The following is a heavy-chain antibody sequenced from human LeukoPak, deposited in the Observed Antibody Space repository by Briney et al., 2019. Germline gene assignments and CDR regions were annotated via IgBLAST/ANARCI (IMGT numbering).Heavy chain of an antibody. CDR2: ISSSSSYI. Sequence: KTGGSLRLSCAASGFTFSSYSMNWVRQAPGKGLEWVSSISSSSSYIYYADSVKGRFTISRDNAKNSLYLQMNSLRAEDTAVYYCARGSARRKNAFDIWGQGTMVTVSS. CDR3: ARGSARRKNAFDI. CDR1: GFTFSSYS. J-gene: IGHJ3*02. V-gene: IGHV3-21*01.